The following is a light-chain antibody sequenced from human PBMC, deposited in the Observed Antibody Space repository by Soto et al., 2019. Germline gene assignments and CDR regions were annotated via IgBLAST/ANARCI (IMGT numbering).Light chain of an antibody. J-gene: IGKJ4*01. CDR3: QQVSGYPLS. Sequence: IWMTQSPSLLSASTGDRFTITCLSSQGINSHLAWYQQEPGKAPKLLIYAASTLQSGVPSRFSGSASGTEFTLTISSLQPEDFATYYCQQVSGYPLSFGGGTKVDIK. CDR1: QGINSH. CDR2: AAS. V-gene: IGKV1-9*01.